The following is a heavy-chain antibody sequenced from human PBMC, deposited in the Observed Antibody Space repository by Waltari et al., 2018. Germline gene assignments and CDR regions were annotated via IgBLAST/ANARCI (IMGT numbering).Heavy chain of an antibody. Sequence: QVQLVGSGGGVVQPGRSLRLACTASGFTFSSYGMLWVRQAPGKGLEWVARIWYDGTNKNYADSVRGRFTISRDNSKNTLYLQMNSLRVEDTAVYYCARGIADDWGQGTLVTVSS. D-gene: IGHD6-13*01. V-gene: IGHV3-33*01. CDR1: GFTFSSYG. CDR3: ARGIADD. J-gene: IGHJ4*02. CDR2: IWYDGTNK.